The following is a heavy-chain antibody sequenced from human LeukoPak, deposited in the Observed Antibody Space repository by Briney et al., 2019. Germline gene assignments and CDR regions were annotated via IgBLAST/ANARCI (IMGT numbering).Heavy chain of an antibody. CDR3: ARDTDDSSGLSY. CDR2: IKQDGSEK. J-gene: IGHJ4*02. D-gene: IGHD3-22*01. CDR1: GFTFSSYA. V-gene: IGHV3-7*01. Sequence: GGSLRLFCAASGFTFSSYAMHWVRQAPGKGLEWVANIKQDGSEKYYVDSVKGRFTISRDNAKNSLYLQMNSLRAEDTAVYYCARDTDDSSGLSYWGQGTLVTVSS.